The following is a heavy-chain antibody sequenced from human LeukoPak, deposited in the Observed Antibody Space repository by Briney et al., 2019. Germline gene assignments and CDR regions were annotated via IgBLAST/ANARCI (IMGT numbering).Heavy chain of an antibody. J-gene: IGHJ4*02. CDR1: GFTFSRYA. CDR2: ISGSGGST. V-gene: IGHV3-23*01. Sequence: PGGSLRLSCAASGFTFSRYAMSWVRQAPGKGLEWVSAISGSGGSTDYADSVKGRFTISRDNAKNTLYLQMNSLRAEDTAVYYCAKPRDGYNYFDYWGQGTLVTVSS. CDR3: AKPRDGYNYFDY. D-gene: IGHD5-24*01.